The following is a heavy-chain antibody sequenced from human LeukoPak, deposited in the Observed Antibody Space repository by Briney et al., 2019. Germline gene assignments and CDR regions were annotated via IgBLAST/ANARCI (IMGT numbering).Heavy chain of an antibody. CDR3: AKVIVGATYGPFDY. CDR1: GFTFSSYA. V-gene: IGHV3-23*01. CDR2: ISGSGGST. D-gene: IGHD1-26*01. Sequence: GGSLRLSCAASGFTFSSYAMSWVRQAPGKGLEWVSAISGSGGSTYYADSVKGWFTISRDNSKNTLYLQMNSLRAEDTAVYYCAKVIVGATYGPFDYWGQGTLVTVSS. J-gene: IGHJ4*02.